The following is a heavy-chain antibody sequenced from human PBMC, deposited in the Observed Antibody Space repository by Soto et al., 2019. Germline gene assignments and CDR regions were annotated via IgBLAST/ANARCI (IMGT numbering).Heavy chain of an antibody. CDR1: GFTFSSYE. J-gene: IGHJ4*02. Sequence: EVQLVESGGGLVQPGGSLRLSCAASGFTFSSYEMNWVRQAPGKGLEWVSYISSSGSTIYYADSVKGRFTISRDNAKNSLYLQMNSLRAEDTAVYYCARDLGYYDSSGYRYWGQGTLVTVSS. CDR3: ARDLGYYDSSGYRY. CDR2: ISSSGSTI. V-gene: IGHV3-48*03. D-gene: IGHD3-22*01.